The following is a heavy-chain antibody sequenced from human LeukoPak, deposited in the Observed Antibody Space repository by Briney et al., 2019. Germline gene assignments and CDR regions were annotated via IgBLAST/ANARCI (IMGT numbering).Heavy chain of an antibody. CDR2: INHSGST. CDR1: GGSFSGCY. V-gene: IGHV4-34*01. D-gene: IGHD6-6*01. Sequence: PSETLSLTCAVYGGSFSGCYWSWIRQPPGKGLEWIGEINHSGSTNYNPSLKSRVTISVDTSKNQFSLKLSSVTAADTAVYYCARRKSIAARPPFDYWGQGTLVTVSS. J-gene: IGHJ4*02. CDR3: ARRKSIAARPPFDY.